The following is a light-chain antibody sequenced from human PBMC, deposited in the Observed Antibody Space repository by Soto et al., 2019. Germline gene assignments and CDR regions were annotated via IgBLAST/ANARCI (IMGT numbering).Light chain of an antibody. CDR2: LNSDGSH. V-gene: IGLV4-69*01. CDR1: SGHSNYA. CDR3: QTWGSGIVV. Sequence: QPVLTQSPSASASLGASVKLTCTLSSGHSNYAIAWHQQQSEKGPRYLMKLNSDGSHSTGDGIPDRFSGSSSGAERYLTISSLQSEDEADYCCQTWGSGIVVFGGGTKLTVL. J-gene: IGLJ2*01.